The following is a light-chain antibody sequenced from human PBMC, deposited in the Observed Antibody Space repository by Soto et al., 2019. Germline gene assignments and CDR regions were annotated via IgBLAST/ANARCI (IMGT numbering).Light chain of an antibody. J-gene: IGKJ4*01. V-gene: IGKV1-17*03. Sequence: DIQMTQSPAAMSAAVGDRVTITCRASQGISNYLAWFQQKPGKVPKRLIYGASTLQSGVPSRFSGSGSGTEFTFTISSLQPEDFAAYYCLQHHSYPLTFGGGTKVDIK. CDR1: QGISNY. CDR2: GAS. CDR3: LQHHSYPLT.